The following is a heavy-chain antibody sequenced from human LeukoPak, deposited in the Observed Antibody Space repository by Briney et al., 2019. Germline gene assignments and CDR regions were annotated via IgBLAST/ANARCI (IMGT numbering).Heavy chain of an antibody. D-gene: IGHD3-3*01. CDR3: ARGATYYDFWSGYRNPYYFDY. Sequence: VASVKVSCKASGYTFTSYDINWVRQATGQGLEWMGWMNPNSGNTGYAQKFQGRVTMTRNTSISTAYMELSSLRSEDTAVYYCARGATYYDFWSGYRNPYYFDYWGQGTLVTVSS. V-gene: IGHV1-8*01. CDR2: MNPNSGNT. CDR1: GYTFTSYD. J-gene: IGHJ4*02.